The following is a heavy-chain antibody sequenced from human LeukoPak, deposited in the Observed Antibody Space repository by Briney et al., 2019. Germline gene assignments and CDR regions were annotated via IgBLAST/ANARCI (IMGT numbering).Heavy chain of an antibody. J-gene: IGHJ6*03. CDR2: ISSTSRTI. V-gene: IGHV3-48*02. CDR3: ARDPLRWLQNNYYYYYMDV. CDR1: GFTFSSYG. Sequence: GGSLRLSCAASGFTFSSYGMNWVRQAPGKGLEWVSYISSTSRTIYDADSVRGRFTISRDNAKNSLYLQMNSLRDEDTAVYYCARDPLRWLQNNYYYYYMDVWGKGTTVTVSS. D-gene: IGHD5-24*01.